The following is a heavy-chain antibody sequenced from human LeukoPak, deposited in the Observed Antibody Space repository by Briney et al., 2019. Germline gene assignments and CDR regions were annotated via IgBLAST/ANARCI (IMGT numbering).Heavy chain of an antibody. Sequence: GGSLRLSCLTSGFTLSTNAMIWVRRAPGKGLEWVSAISASGDGTFYTDSVKGRFTVSRDNSKNMLYLQMNSLRGDDTAVYYCATHLAYCPTESSSFFDYWGQGALVTVSS. CDR3: ATHLAYCPTESSSFFDY. J-gene: IGHJ4*02. CDR1: GFTLSTNA. D-gene: IGHD2-21*01. V-gene: IGHV3-23*01. CDR2: ISASGDGT.